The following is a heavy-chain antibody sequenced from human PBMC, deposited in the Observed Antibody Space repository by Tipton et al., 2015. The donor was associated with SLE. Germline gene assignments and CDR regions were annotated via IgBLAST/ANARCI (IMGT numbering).Heavy chain of an antibody. CDR3: AKDIDGDYAELRVGFDL. Sequence: SLRLSCAASGFSFDNYAMHWVRQVPGMGLEWVAGIRWYGEKVGYADSVKGRFTISRDNAKNSLYLQINSLRTEDTAFYYCAKDIDGDYAELRVGFDLWGQGTMVTVSS. CDR1: GFSFDNYA. CDR2: IRWYGEKV. V-gene: IGHV3-9*01. J-gene: IGHJ3*01. D-gene: IGHD4-17*01.